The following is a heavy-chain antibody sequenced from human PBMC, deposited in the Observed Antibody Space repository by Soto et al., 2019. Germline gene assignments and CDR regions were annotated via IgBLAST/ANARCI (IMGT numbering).Heavy chain of an antibody. CDR2: ISWDGATT. Sequence: GGSLRLSCAASGFTFDDYNMCWVRQAPGKGLEWVSFISWDGATTYYADSVKGRFTISRDNSKNILYLEMTSLTIEDTSLYYCAKDQEVVTAIWSRAEYFFDHWGQGTLVTVSS. CDR3: AKDQEVVTAIWSRAEYFFDH. CDR1: GFTFDDYN. J-gene: IGHJ4*02. V-gene: IGHV3-43*01. D-gene: IGHD2-21*02.